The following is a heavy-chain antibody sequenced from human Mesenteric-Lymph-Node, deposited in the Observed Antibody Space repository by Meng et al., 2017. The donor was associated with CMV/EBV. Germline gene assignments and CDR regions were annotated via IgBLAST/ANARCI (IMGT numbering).Heavy chain of an antibody. CDR3: ARGALYGGNSETLDY. V-gene: IGHV1-2*02. J-gene: IGHJ4*02. Sequence: ASVKVSCKASGYTFTGYYMHWVRQAPGQGLEWMGWINPNSGGTNYAQKFQGRVTMTRDTSTSTVYMELSSLRSEDTAVYYCARGALYGGNSETLDYWGQGTLVTVSS. CDR2: INPNSGGT. CDR1: GYTFTGYY. D-gene: IGHD4-23*01.